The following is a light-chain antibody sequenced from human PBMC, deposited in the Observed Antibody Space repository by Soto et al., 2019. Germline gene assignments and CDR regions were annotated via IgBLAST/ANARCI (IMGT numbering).Light chain of an antibody. V-gene: IGKV3-15*01. CDR2: TAS. J-gene: IGKJ1*01. Sequence: EIVMTQSPDTLSVSPGERVTLSCRASQSVSINVAWYQQKPGQSPRLLIYTASSRATGIPPRFSGSGSGTEFTLTISSLQSEDFAVYYCQQYNNWPSWTFGQGTKVDIK. CDR1: QSVSIN. CDR3: QQYNNWPSWT.